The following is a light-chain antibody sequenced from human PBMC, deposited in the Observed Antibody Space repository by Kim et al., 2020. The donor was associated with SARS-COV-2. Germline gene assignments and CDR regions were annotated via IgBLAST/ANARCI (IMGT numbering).Light chain of an antibody. CDR1: SSDVGGYNY. J-gene: IGLJ2*01. Sequence: QSALTQPPSASGSPGQSVTISCTGTSSDVGGYNYVSGHQQHPGKAPKLMIYEVNKRPSGVPDRFSGSKSGNTASLTVSGLQAEDEAQYYCISYAGSNRLIFGGGTQLTVL. CDR2: EVN. V-gene: IGLV2-8*01. CDR3: ISYAGSNRLI.